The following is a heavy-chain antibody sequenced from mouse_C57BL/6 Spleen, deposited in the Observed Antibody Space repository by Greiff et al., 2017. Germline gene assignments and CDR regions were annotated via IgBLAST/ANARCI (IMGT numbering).Heavy chain of an antibody. J-gene: IGHJ4*01. V-gene: IGHV1-69*01. CDR2: IDPSDSYT. CDR3: ARRYGSSYEYAMDY. Sequence: QVQLKQPGAELVMPGASVKLSCKASGYTFTSYWMHWVKQRPGQGLEWIGEIDPSDSYTNYNQKFKGKSTFTVDKSSSTAYMQLSSLTAEDSAVYYCARRYGSSYEYAMDYWGQGTSVTVSS. D-gene: IGHD1-1*01. CDR1: GYTFTSYW.